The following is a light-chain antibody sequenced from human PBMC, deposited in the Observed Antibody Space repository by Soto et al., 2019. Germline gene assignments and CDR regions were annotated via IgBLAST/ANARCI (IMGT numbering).Light chain of an antibody. V-gene: IGKV1-9*01. CDR3: QQFVSFPRT. Sequence: QLTQSPSVLAASVGDRVTITCRASHGISRSIAWYQQKPGKAPHLLIYQSSTLQFGVPSRFGGGGSVTEFLLTISCLQPEDFATYYCQQFVSFPRTFGQGTRVEIQ. CDR1: HGISRS. J-gene: IGKJ1*01. CDR2: QSS.